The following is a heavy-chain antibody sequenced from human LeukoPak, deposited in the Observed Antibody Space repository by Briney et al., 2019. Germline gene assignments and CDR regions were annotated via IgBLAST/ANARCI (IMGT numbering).Heavy chain of an antibody. CDR2: INPNSGGT. CDR1: GYTFTGYY. Sequence: ASVKVSCKASGYTFTGYYMRWVRQAPGQGLEWMGWINPNSGGTNYAQKFQGRVTMTRDTSISAAYMELSRLRSDDTAVYYCARDPGYCSGGSCYYFDYWGQGTLVTVSS. CDR3: ARDPGYCSGGSCYYFDY. V-gene: IGHV1-2*02. J-gene: IGHJ4*02. D-gene: IGHD2-15*01.